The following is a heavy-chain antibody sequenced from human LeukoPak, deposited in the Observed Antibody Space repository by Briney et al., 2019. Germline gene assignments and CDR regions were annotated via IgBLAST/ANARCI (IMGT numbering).Heavy chain of an antibody. CDR1: GYSITNGYN. CDR2: IYYSGIT. J-gene: IGHJ4*02. D-gene: IGHD1-26*01. V-gene: IGHV4-38-2*02. CDR3: VREWELLHTPFDL. Sequence: SETLSLTCTVSGYSITNGYNWGWIRPSPVKGLEWIANIYYSGITYYNPSLRSRVTMSVDTSKNQFSLRLTSVTAADTAVYYCVREWELLHTPFDLWGQGTLVTVSS.